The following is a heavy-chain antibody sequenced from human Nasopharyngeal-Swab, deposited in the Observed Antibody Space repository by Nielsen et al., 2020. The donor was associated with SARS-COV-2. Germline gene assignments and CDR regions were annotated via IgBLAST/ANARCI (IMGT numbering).Heavy chain of an antibody. CDR3: ARGRTSGYSYGFYFDY. CDR1: GFTFSSYG. CDR2: IWYDGSNK. V-gene: IGHV3-33*01. J-gene: IGHJ4*02. D-gene: IGHD5-18*01. Sequence: GGSLRLSCAASGFTFSSYGMHWVRQAPGKGLEWVAVIWYDGSNKYYADSVKGRFTISRGNSKNTLYLQMNSLRAEDTAVYYCARGRTSGYSYGFYFDYWGQGTLVTVSS.